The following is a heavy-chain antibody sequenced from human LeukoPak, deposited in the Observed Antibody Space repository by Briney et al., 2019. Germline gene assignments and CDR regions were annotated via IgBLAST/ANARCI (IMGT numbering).Heavy chain of an antibody. D-gene: IGHD3-3*01. V-gene: IGHV3-11*04. Sequence: GGSLRLSCAASGFTFSDYYMSWIRQAPGKGLEWISYISNSGTTIYYADSVKGRFTISRDNAKNSLYLQMNSLRAEDTSVYYCARGNITIFGVVISWGQGTLVTVSS. CDR2: ISNSGTTI. J-gene: IGHJ5*02. CDR3: ARGNITIFGVVIS. CDR1: GFTFSDYY.